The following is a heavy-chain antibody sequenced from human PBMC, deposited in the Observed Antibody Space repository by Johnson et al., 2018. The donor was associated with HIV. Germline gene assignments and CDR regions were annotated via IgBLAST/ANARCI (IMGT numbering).Heavy chain of an antibody. CDR2: ISYDGSNK. CDR1: GFTFSSYA. J-gene: IGHJ3*02. V-gene: IGHV3-30-3*01. D-gene: IGHD6-13*01. Sequence: QVQLVESGGGVVQPGRSLRLSCAASGFTFSSYAMHWVRQAPGKGLEWVAVISYDGSNKYYADSVKGRVTISRDNSKNTLSLQMNSLRAEDTAVYYCASWGVGSSWNHDAFDIWGQGTMVTVSS. CDR3: ASWGVGSSWNHDAFDI.